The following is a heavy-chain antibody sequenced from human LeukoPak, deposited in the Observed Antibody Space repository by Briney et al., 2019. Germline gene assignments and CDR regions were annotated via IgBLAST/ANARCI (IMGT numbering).Heavy chain of an antibody. CDR2: ISGSGGST. CDR3: AKSQISKTYYYGMDV. CDR1: GFTFSSYA. D-gene: IGHD3-3*01. V-gene: IGHV3-23*01. J-gene: IGHJ6*02. Sequence: GGSLRLSCAASGFTFSSYAMSWARQAPGKGLEWVSAISGSGGSTYYADSVKGRFTISRDNSKNTLYLQMNSLRAEDTAVYYCAKSQISKTYYYGMDVWGQGTTVTVSS.